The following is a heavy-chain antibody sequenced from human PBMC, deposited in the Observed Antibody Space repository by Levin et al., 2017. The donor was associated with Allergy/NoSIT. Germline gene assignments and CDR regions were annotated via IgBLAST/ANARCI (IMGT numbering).Heavy chain of an antibody. D-gene: IGHD6-13*01. J-gene: IGHJ3*02. CDR1: GGSISSSSYY. CDR3: ARPQGEQQLVYDAFDI. V-gene: IGHV4-39*01. CDR2: IYYSGST. Sequence: SQTLSLTCTVSGGSISSSSYYWGWIRQPPGKGLEWIGSIYYSGSTYYNPSLKSRVTISVDTSKNQFSLKLSSVTAADTAVYYCARPQGEQQLVYDAFDIWGQGTMVTVSS.